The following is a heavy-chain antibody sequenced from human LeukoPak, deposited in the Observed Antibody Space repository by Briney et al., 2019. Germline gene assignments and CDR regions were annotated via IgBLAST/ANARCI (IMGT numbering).Heavy chain of an antibody. D-gene: IGHD3-22*01. CDR3: ARVERHDSFLDAFDI. CDR2: INPSGGST. V-gene: IGHV1-46*01. Sequence: ASVKVSCKASGYTFTSYYMHWVRQAPGQGLEWMGIINPSGGSTSYAQKFQGRVTMTRDMSTSTVYMELSSLRSEDTAVYYCARVERHDSFLDAFDIWGQGTMVTVSS. CDR1: GYTFTSYY. J-gene: IGHJ3*02.